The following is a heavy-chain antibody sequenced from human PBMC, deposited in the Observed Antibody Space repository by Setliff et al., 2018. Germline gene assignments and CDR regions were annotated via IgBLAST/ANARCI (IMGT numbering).Heavy chain of an antibody. CDR3: ASDGKGYDILTTYGMDV. D-gene: IGHD3-9*01. J-gene: IGHJ6*02. CDR1: GGTFRSYA. Sequence: ASVKVSCKASGGTFRSYAISWVRQAPGQGLEWMGIINPSGGNTNYAQKLQGRVTMTTDTSTSTAYMELRSLRSEDTAVYYCASDGKGYDILTTYGMDVWGQGTTVTVSS. V-gene: IGHV1-18*01. CDR2: INPSGGNT.